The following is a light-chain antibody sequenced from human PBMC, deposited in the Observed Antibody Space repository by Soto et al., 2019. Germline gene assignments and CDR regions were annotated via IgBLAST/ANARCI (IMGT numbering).Light chain of an antibody. CDR2: KTS. V-gene: IGKV1-5*03. CDR3: QQYNNWPPT. CDR1: QTISSW. Sequence: DIQMTPSPSTLSASVVDRVTITCRASQTISSWLAWYQQKPGKAPKLLIYKTSSLDSGVPSRFSGSGSGTEFTLTISSLQSEDFAVYYCQQYNNWPPTFGQGTKVDIK. J-gene: IGKJ1*01.